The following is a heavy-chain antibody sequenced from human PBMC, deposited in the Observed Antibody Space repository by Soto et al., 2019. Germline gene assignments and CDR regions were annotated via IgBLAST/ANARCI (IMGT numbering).Heavy chain of an antibody. V-gene: IGHV3-30*18. CDR2: ISYDGTNR. D-gene: IGHD1-26*01. J-gene: IGHJ6*02. Sequence: QVQLVESGGGVVQPGRSLRLSCAASGFTFSSSGMHWVRQAPGKGLEWVAVISYDGTNRYYADSLKGRFTISRDNSRNTLYLQMTSLRPEDTAVYYCAKDRGRELRGGIFYYSYGLDVWGQGNTVTVSS. CDR1: GFTFSSSG. CDR3: AKDRGRELRGGIFYYSYGLDV.